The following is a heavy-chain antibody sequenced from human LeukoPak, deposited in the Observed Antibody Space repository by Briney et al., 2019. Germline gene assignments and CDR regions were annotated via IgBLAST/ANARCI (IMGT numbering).Heavy chain of an antibody. CDR3: AGSGYSYGASFDY. D-gene: IGHD5-18*01. CDR1: GGTFSSYT. CDR2: IIPILGIA. Sequence: ASVTVSCKASGGTFSSYTISWVRQAPGQGLEWMGRIIPILGIANYAQKFQGRVTITADKSTSTAYMELSSLRSEDTAVYYCAGSGYSYGASFDYWGQGTMVTVSS. V-gene: IGHV1-69*02. J-gene: IGHJ4*02.